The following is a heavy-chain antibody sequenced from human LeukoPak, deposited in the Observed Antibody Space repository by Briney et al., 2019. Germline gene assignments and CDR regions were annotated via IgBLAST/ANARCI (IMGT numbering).Heavy chain of an antibody. V-gene: IGHV3-33*01. CDR3: APDYYGSGRIS. Sequence: GGSLRLSCAASGFTFSSYGMHWVRQAPGKGLEWVAVIWYDGSSKYYADSVKGRFTISRDNSKNTLYLQMNSLRAEDTAVYYCAPDYYGSGRISWGQGTLVTVSS. CDR1: GFTFSSYG. D-gene: IGHD3-10*01. CDR2: IWYDGSSK. J-gene: IGHJ5*02.